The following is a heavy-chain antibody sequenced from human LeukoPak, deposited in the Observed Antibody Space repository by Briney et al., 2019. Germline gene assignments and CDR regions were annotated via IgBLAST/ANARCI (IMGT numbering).Heavy chain of an antibody. CDR1: GVSISSSSYY. V-gene: IGHV4-39*01. CDR3: ARRDSYYYYYGMDV. CDR2: IYYSGST. J-gene: IGHJ6*02. Sequence: SETLSLTCTVSGVSISSSSYYWGWIRQPPGKGLEWIGSIYYSGSTYYNPSLKSRVTISVDTSKNQFSLKLSSVTAADTAVYYCARRDSYYYYYGMDVWGQGTTVTVSS. D-gene: IGHD3/OR15-3a*01.